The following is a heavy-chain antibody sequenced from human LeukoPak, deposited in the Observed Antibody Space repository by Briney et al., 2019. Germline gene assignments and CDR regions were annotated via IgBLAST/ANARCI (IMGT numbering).Heavy chain of an antibody. V-gene: IGHV5-51*01. Sequence: GESLKISCKGSGYSFSSYWIGWVRQMPGKGLEWMGIIYPGDSDTRYRPSFQGQVTISADKSISTAYLQWSSLKASDTAIYYCARTYGDSLRDYWGQGTLITVSS. J-gene: IGHJ4*02. D-gene: IGHD4-17*01. CDR1: GYSFSSYW. CDR2: IYPGDSDT. CDR3: ARTYGDSLRDY.